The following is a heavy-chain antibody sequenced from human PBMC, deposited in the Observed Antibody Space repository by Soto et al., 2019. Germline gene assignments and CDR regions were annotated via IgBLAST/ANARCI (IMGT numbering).Heavy chain of an antibody. CDR3: VRGGGDY. CDR2: INADSTNT. CDR1: GYTFTTYG. Sequence: QVQLVQSGAEVKKPGASVKVSCKASGYTFTTYGIHWVRQAPGQGLEWLAWINADSTNTKYSHKFQGRVTITRDTSASTAYMELSSLTSEATAVYYCVRGGGDYWGQGTLVTVSS. V-gene: IGHV1-3*01. J-gene: IGHJ4*02.